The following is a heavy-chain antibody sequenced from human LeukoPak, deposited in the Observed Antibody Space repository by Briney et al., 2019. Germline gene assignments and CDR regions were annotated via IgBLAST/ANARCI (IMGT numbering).Heavy chain of an antibody. J-gene: IGHJ5*02. CDR1: GGSISSYY. CDR3: ARGTGYSSWFDP. V-gene: IGHV4-59*01. D-gene: IGHD1-14*01. CDR2: IYYSGST. Sequence: SETLSLTCTVSGGSISSYYWSWIRQPPGKGLEWIGYIYYSGSTNYNPSLKSRVTISVDTSKNQFSLKLSSVTAADTAVYYCARGTGYSSWFDPWGQGTLVTVSS.